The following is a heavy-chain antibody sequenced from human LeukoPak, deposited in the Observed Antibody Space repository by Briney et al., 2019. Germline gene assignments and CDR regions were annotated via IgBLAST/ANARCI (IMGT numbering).Heavy chain of an antibody. CDR1: GYSFTGYY. Sequence: ASVTVSCKASGYSFTGYYMHWVRQAPGQGLEWMGWINPNSGDTNYAQKFQGRVTMTRDTSINTAYMELSRLRSDDTAVYYCAKSMDILTGYLWSLDYWGQGTLVTVSS. D-gene: IGHD3-9*01. V-gene: IGHV1-2*02. CDR2: INPNSGDT. CDR3: AKSMDILTGYLWSLDY. J-gene: IGHJ4*02.